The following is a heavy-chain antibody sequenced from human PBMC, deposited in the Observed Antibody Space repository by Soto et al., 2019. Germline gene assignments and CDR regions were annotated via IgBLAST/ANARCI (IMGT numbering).Heavy chain of an antibody. CDR1: VYTFTSYY. Sequence: XSVKVSCKASVYTFTSYYMHWVRQAPGQGLGWMGIINPSGGSTSYAQKFQGRVTMTRDTSTSTVYMELSSLRSEDTAVYYCSITMIVVVNRGYYGMDVWGQGTTVTVSS. CDR3: SITMIVVVNRGYYGMDV. J-gene: IGHJ6*02. V-gene: IGHV1-46*01. CDR2: INPSGGST. D-gene: IGHD3-22*01.